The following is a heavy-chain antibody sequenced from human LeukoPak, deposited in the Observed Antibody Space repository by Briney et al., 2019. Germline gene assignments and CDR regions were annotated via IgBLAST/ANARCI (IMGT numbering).Heavy chain of an antibody. Sequence: SETLSLTFAFYGGTFSGYFWTWIRQPPGKGLEWIGEINPGGSNNYNPSLKSRVTISIDTSKNQYSLKRSSMTGPDTAVYNCARGDLAARMGYWGQGTLVTVSS. V-gene: IGHV4-34*01. D-gene: IGHD6-6*01. CDR1: GGTFSGYF. CDR3: ARGDLAARMGY. CDR2: INPGGSN. J-gene: IGHJ4*02.